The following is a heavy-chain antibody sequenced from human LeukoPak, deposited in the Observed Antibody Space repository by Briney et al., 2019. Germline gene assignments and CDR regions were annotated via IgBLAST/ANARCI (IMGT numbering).Heavy chain of an antibody. CDR2: IKEDGSAK. V-gene: IGHV3-7*03. CDR3: ARDWVAGVPFDAFDI. D-gene: IGHD3-10*01. CDR1: GFTLSSYW. J-gene: IGHJ3*02. Sequence: GGSLRLSCAASGFTLSSYWMSWVRQAPGMGLEWVANIKEDGSAKYYVDSVKGRFTISRDNAQNSVYLHMNSLTAEDTALYYCARDWVAGVPFDAFDIWGQGTMVSVSS.